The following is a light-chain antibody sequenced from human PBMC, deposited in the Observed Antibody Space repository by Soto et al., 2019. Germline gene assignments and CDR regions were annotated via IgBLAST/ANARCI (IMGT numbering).Light chain of an antibody. J-gene: IGLJ1*01. V-gene: IGLV2-23*01. CDR1: SSDVGSYNF. CDR3: CSYAGSSTYV. Sequence: QSALTQPASGSGSPGQSITISCTGTSSDVGSYNFVSWYQQHPGKAPKLMIYEGSKRPSGVSHRFSGSKSGNTASLTISGLQAEDDADYYCCSYAGSSTYVFGTGTKLTVL. CDR2: EGS.